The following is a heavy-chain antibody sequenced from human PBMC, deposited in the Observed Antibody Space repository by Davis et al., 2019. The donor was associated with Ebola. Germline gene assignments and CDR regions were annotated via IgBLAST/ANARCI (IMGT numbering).Heavy chain of an antibody. D-gene: IGHD4-23*01. V-gene: IGHV3-7*01. J-gene: IGHJ4*02. Sequence: GSLKIPCAASGFTFSSYAMHWVRQAPGGLEWVGKIKEDGSQTYYVDSVRGRFTISRDNAQNSLYLQMNSLRADDTAVYYCVTTSGSDPELHWGQGTLVTVSS. CDR3: VTTSGSDPELH. CDR1: GFTFSSYA. CDR2: IKEDGSQT.